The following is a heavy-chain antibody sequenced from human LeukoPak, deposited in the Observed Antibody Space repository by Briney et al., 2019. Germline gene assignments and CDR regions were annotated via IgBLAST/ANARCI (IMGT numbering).Heavy chain of an antibody. V-gene: IGHV4-39*01. CDR1: GGSISSSSYY. CDR2: IYYSGST. CDR3: ARHWSGITIFGVVIMRSWFDP. D-gene: IGHD3-3*01. Sequence: SETLSLTCTVSGGSISSSSYYWGWIRQPPGKGLEWIGSIYYSGSTYYNPSLKSRVTISVDMSKNQFSLKLSSVTAADTAVYYCARHWSGITIFGVVIMRSWFDPWGQGTLVTVSS. J-gene: IGHJ5*02.